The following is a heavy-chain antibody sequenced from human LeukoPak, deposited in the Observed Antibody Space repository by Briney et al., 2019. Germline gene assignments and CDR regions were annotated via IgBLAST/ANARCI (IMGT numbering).Heavy chain of an antibody. J-gene: IGHJ4*02. CDR2: IYYSGNT. D-gene: IGHD6-6*01. CDR3: AEYTSSSAYFDH. V-gene: IGHV4-39*01. CDR1: GGSISSSSYH. Sequence: SETLSLTCIVSGGSISSSSYHCGWIRQPPGKGLEWIGNIYYSGNTYYNPSLKSRVTMSVDTSKNQFSLRLNSVTAADTAVYYCAEYTSSSAYFDHWGQGTLVTVSS.